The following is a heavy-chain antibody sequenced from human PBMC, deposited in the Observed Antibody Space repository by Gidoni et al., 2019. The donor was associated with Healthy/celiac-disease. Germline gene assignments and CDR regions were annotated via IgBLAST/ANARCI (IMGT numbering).Heavy chain of an antibody. V-gene: IGHV1-46*03. CDR2: INPRGGST. D-gene: IGHD3-3*01. J-gene: IGHJ6*02. CDR3: ARDGAFLEWLLYSYGMDV. Sequence: VQLVQSGAEVKKPGASVKVSCKASGYTFPSYYMHWVRQAPGPGLEWMGIINPRGGSTSYAQKFQGRVTMTRDTSTSTVYMELSSLRSEDTAVYYCARDGAFLEWLLYSYGMDVWGQGTTVTVSS. CDR1: GYTFPSYY.